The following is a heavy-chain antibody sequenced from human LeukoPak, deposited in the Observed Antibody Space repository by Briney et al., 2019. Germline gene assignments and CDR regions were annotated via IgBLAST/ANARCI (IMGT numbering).Heavy chain of an antibody. J-gene: IGHJ4*02. D-gene: IGHD1-26*01. CDR3: AKDMGGSHPLGLDY. Sequence: GGSLRLSCAASGFTFDDYAMHWVRQAPGKGLEWVSGISWNSGSIGYADSVKGRFTISRDNAKNSLYLQMNSLRAEDTALYYCAKDMGGSHPLGLDYWGQGTLVTVSS. CDR1: GFTFDDYA. V-gene: IGHV3-9*01. CDR2: ISWNSGSI.